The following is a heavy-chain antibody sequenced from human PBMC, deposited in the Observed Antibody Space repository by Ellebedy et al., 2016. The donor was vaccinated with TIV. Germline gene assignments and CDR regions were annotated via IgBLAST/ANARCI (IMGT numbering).Heavy chain of an antibody. J-gene: IGHJ4*02. V-gene: IGHV3-21*01. CDR1: GFIFSSYT. Sequence: GESLKISCAATGFIFSSYTINWVRQAPGKGLEWVSSISGSSSFIYYADSVKGRFIISRDNAKNSLYLQMNSLRAEDTAVYYCARGGRDQWLIDYWGQGTLVTVSS. D-gene: IGHD6-19*01. CDR3: ARGGRDQWLIDY. CDR2: ISGSSSFI.